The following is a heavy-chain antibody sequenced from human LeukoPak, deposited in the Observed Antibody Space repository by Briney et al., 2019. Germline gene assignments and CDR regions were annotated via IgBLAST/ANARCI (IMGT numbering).Heavy chain of an antibody. D-gene: IGHD5-12*01. CDR2: IYSDNT. CDR1: GFTVSTNS. Sequence: PGGSLRLSCTVSGFTVSTNSMSWVRQAPGKGLEWVSFIYSDNTHYSDSVKGRFTISRDNSKNTLYLQMNSLRAEDTAVYYCARDGDPTTPAPSGYWGQGTLVTVSS. CDR3: ARDGDPTTPAPSGY. V-gene: IGHV3-53*01. J-gene: IGHJ4*02.